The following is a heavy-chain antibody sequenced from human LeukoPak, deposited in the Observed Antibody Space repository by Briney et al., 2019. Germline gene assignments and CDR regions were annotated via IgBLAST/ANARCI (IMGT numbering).Heavy chain of an antibody. V-gene: IGHV3-23*01. Sequence: PGGSLTLSCTGTGFNFNMFAINWVHQAPGQGLEWVSGLSRGGSTTNYADSVKGRFTVSRDRSANTVFLQMNSLRPEDTALYYCAKEQRIRHCSEGVCTEGYYFDYWGQGTLVTVSS. D-gene: IGHD2-8*01. CDR2: LSRGGSTT. J-gene: IGHJ4*02. CDR1: GFNFNMFA. CDR3: AKEQRIRHCSEGVCTEGYYFDY.